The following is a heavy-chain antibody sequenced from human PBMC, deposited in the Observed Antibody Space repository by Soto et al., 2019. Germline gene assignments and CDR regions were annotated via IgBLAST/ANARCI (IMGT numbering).Heavy chain of an antibody. Sequence: GGSLRLSCAASGFTFSSYSMNWVRQAPGKGMEWVSSISSSSSYIYYADSVKGRFTISRDNAKNSLYLQMNSLRAEDTAVYYCARPKQTGAFAIWGQGTMVTVSS. V-gene: IGHV3-21*01. D-gene: IGHD6-13*01. J-gene: IGHJ3*02. CDR1: GFTFSSYS. CDR3: ARPKQTGAFAI. CDR2: ISSSSSYI.